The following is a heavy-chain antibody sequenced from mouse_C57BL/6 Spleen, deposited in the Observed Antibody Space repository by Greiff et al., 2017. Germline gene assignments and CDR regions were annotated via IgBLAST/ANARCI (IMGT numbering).Heavy chain of an antibody. J-gene: IGHJ4*01. CDR3: ERTGTDYAMDY. Sequence: QVQLQQPGAELVRPGTSVKLSCKASGYTFTSYWMHWVKQRPGQGLEWIGVIDPSDSYNNYNQTFKGKATLTVDTSISTAYMQRSSLTSEDSAVYYCERTGTDYAMDYWGQGTSVTVSS. D-gene: IGHD4-1*01. V-gene: IGHV1-59*01. CDR2: IDPSDSYN. CDR1: GYTFTSYW.